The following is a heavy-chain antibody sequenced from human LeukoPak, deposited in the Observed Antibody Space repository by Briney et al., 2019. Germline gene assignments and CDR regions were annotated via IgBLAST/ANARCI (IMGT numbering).Heavy chain of an antibody. CDR3: ARGGRYSFGDFDS. D-gene: IGHD5-18*01. J-gene: IGHJ4*02. V-gene: IGHV4-59*12. CDR2: IYNTGTT. CDR1: GGSISSYY. Sequence: SETLSLTCTVSGGSISSYYWSWIRQPPGKGLEWIGYIYNTGTTNYNPSLKSRVTISIDTSKNHFSLRLSSVTAADTAVYYCARGGRYSFGDFDSWGQGSLVTVSS.